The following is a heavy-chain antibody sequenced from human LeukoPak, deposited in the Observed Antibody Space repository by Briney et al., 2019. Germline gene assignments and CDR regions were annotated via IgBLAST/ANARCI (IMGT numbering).Heavy chain of an antibody. V-gene: IGHV1-69*04. CDR1: GGTFSSYA. CDR3: ATPVVVVAATLVGYYYGMDV. Sequence: SVKVSCKASGGTFSSYAISWVRQAPGQGLEWMGRIIPILGIANYAQKFQGRVTITADKSTGTAYMELSSLRSEDTAVYYCATPVVVVAATLVGYYYGMDVWGQGTTVTVSS. D-gene: IGHD2-15*01. CDR2: IIPILGIA. J-gene: IGHJ6*02.